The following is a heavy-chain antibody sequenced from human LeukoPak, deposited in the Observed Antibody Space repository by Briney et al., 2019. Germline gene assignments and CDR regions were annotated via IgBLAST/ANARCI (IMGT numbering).Heavy chain of an antibody. D-gene: IGHD5-12*01. CDR1: GFTFSSYS. Sequence: GASLRLSCAASGFTFSSYSMNWVRQAPGKGLEWVSSINSSTSYIYYADSVKGRFTISRDNAKNSLYLQMNSLRAEDTAVYYCARVRYSGYDLAPFDYWGQGTLVTVSA. J-gene: IGHJ4*02. V-gene: IGHV3-21*01. CDR3: ARVRYSGYDLAPFDY. CDR2: INSSTSYI.